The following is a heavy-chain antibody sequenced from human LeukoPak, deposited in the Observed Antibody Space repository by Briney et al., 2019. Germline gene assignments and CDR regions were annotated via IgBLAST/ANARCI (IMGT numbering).Heavy chain of an antibody. J-gene: IGHJ6*02. D-gene: IGHD2-2*01. V-gene: IGHV1-69*04. CDR3: DLVVPAAIDGMDV. CDR1: GGTFSSYA. Sequence: ASVKVSCKASGGTFSSYAISWVRQAPGQGLEWMGRIIPILGIANYAQKFQGRVTITADKSTSTAYMELSSLRSEDAAVYYCDLVVPAAIDGMDVWGQGTTVTVSS. CDR2: IIPILGIA.